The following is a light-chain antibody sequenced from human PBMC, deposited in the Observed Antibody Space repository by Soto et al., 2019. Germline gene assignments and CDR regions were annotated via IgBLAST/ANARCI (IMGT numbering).Light chain of an antibody. J-gene: IGLJ2*01. CDR3: SSYTRSSTPV. V-gene: IGLV2-14*01. CDR2: EVN. CDR1: SSDVGGYNY. Sequence: QSVLTQPASVSGSPGQSITISCTGTSSDVGGYNYVSWYQQHPGKAPKLMIFEVNNRPSGVSNRFSGSKSGNTASLTISGLQAEDESDYYCSSYTRSSTPVFGGGTKLTVL.